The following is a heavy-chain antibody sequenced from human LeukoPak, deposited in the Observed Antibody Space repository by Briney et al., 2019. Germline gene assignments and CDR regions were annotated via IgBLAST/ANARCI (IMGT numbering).Heavy chain of an antibody. CDR1: GFTFSNYN. CDR2: SSSSSTTM. Sequence: AGGSLRLSCAASGFTFSNYNMNWVRQAPGKGLEWVSFSSSSSTTMYYADSVKGRFAISRDNARNPLYLQMNSLRAEDTAVYYCARNLRSGTYWGDYSYYYMDVWGQGTTVTVSS. V-gene: IGHV3-48*01. J-gene: IGHJ6*03. CDR3: ARNLRSGTYWGDYSYYYMDV. D-gene: IGHD1-26*01.